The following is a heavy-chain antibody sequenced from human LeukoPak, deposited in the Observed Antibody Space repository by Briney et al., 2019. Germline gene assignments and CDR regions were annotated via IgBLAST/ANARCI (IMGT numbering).Heavy chain of an antibody. CDR2: ISGRSSTI. V-gene: IGHV3-48*01. CDR3: ARDRIKSGSYYFDY. J-gene: IGHJ4*02. CDR1: AFTFSDYS. D-gene: IGHD1-26*01. Sequence: PGGSLRLSCAASAFTFSDYSMNWVRPAPGKGLGWVSYISGRSSTIYYANSVKGRFTISRDNAKNSMYLQMNSLRAEDTAVYYCARDRIKSGSYYFDYWGQGTLVTVSS.